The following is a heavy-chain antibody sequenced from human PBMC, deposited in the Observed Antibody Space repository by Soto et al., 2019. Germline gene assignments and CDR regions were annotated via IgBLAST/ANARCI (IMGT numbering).Heavy chain of an antibody. Sequence: ASVKVSCKASGGTFSSYAISWVRQAPGQGLEWMGGIIPIFGTANYAQKFQGRVTITADESTSTAYMELSSLRSEDTAVYYCARDSKNYYDSSGRGRAFDYWGQGTLVTVSS. D-gene: IGHD3-22*01. J-gene: IGHJ4*02. V-gene: IGHV1-69*13. CDR1: GGTFSSYA. CDR3: ARDSKNYYDSSGRGRAFDY. CDR2: IIPIFGTA.